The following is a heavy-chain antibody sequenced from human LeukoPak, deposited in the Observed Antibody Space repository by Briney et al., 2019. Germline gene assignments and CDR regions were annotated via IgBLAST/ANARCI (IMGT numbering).Heavy chain of an antibody. J-gene: IGHJ5*01. CDR1: GFTFSNYW. D-gene: IGHD4-23*01. Sequence: GGSLRLSCAASGFTFSNYWMHWVRQAPGKGLVWVSRINSDGSGTTYADSVRGRFTISRDNAKDTLYLQVNSLRAEDTAVYYCARTEGTVAYDSWGQGTLVTVSS. V-gene: IGHV3-74*01. CDR3: ARTEGTVAYDS. CDR2: INSDGSGT.